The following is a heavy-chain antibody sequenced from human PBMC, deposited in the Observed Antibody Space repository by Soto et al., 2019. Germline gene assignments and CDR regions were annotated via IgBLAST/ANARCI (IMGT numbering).Heavy chain of an antibody. J-gene: IGHJ6*02. CDR2: INTGSGNT. V-gene: IGHV1-46*01. CDR3: ARSDSEYYGLDL. CDR1: GYTFTNYY. Sequence: QVQAVQSGAEVKRPGASVTVSCKAAGYTFTNYYIHCVRQAPGQGLEWMGIINTGSGNTIYAQKFQDRVSMTRDTSTRTVYMELSSLRSEDTAIYYCARSDSEYYGLDLWGQGTTVTVSS.